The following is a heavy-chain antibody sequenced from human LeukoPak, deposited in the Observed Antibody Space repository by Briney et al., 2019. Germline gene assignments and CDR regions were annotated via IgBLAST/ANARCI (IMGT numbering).Heavy chain of an antibody. CDR2: INPNSGGT. J-gene: IGHJ4*02. CDR3: ARVGIVPAGIDY. V-gene: IGHV1-2*02. Sequence: GASAKVSCKASGYTFSGYYIHWVRQAPGQGLEWMGWINPNSGGTNYAQKFQGRVTMTRDTSITTAYMELSRLRYDDTALYYCARVGIVPAGIDYWGQGTLLTVSS. CDR1: GYTFSGYY. D-gene: IGHD6-13*01.